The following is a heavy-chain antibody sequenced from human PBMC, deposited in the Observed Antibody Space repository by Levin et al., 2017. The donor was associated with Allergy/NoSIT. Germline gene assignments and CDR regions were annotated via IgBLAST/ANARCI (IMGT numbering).Heavy chain of an antibody. D-gene: IGHD4-17*01. CDR1: GFTFDDYA. Sequence: PGGSLRLSCAASGFTFDDYAMHWVRQAPGKGLEWVSGISWNSGSIGYADSVKGRFTISRDNAKNSLYLQMNSLRAEDTALYYCAKGTNDYGDSGLDYWGQGTLVTVSS. CDR3: AKGTNDYGDSGLDY. V-gene: IGHV3-9*01. CDR2: ISWNSGSI. J-gene: IGHJ4*02.